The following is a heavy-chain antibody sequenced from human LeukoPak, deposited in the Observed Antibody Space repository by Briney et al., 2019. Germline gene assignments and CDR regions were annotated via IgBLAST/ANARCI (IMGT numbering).Heavy chain of an antibody. D-gene: IGHD1-26*01. CDR3: AGDARELLHFDY. V-gene: IGHV3-21*01. J-gene: IGHJ4*02. CDR1: GFTFSSYS. Sequence: GGSLRLSCAASGFTFSSYSMNWVRQAPGKGLKWVSSISSSSSYIYYADSVKGRFTISRDNAKNSLYLQMNSLRAEDTAVYYCAGDARELLHFDYWGQGTLVTVSS. CDR2: ISSSSSYI.